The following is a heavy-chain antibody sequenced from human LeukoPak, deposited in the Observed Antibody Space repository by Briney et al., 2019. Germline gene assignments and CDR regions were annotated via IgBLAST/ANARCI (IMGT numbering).Heavy chain of an antibody. CDR2: ISGSGGST. Sequence: TGGSLRLSCAASGFTFSSYAMSWVRQAPGKGREWVSAISGSGGSTYYADSVKGRFTISRDNSKNTLYLQMNSLRAEDTAVYYCAKDRTVVVITNWFDPWGQGTLVTVSS. CDR3: AKDRTVVVITNWFDP. J-gene: IGHJ5*02. D-gene: IGHD3-22*01. CDR1: GFTFSSYA. V-gene: IGHV3-23*01.